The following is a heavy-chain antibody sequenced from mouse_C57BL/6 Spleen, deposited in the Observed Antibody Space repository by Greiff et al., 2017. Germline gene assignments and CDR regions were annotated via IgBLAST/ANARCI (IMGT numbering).Heavy chain of an antibody. CDR3: AKGGTFYDYDFDY. Sequence: VQLVESGPELVKPGASVKISCKASGYAFSSSWMNWVKQRPGKGLEWIGRIYPGDGDTNYNGKFKGKATLTADKSSSTAYMQLSSLTSEDSAVYFCAKGGTFYDYDFDYWGQGTTLTVSS. D-gene: IGHD2-4*01. CDR2: IYPGDGDT. J-gene: IGHJ2*01. V-gene: IGHV1-82*01. CDR1: GYAFSSSW.